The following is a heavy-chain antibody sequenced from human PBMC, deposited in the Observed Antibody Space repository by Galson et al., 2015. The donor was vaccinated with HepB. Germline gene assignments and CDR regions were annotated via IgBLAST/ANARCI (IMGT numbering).Heavy chain of an antibody. CDR3: ERESMPGPWGDY. CDR2: INAYNGNT. Sequence: SVKVSCKASGYRFTNYGMTWVRQAPGQGLEWMGWINAYNGNTKYAQKFQGRVTMTTDTFTSTAYMELRSLRSDDTAVYYCERESMPGPWGDYWGQGTLVTVSS. CDR1: GYRFTNYG. D-gene: IGHD7-27*01. J-gene: IGHJ4*02. V-gene: IGHV1-18*01.